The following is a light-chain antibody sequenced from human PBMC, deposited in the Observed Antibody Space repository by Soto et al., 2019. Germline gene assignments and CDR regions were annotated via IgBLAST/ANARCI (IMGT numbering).Light chain of an antibody. J-gene: IGKJ5*01. Sequence: DIVMTQSPLSLPVTPGEPASISCRSSQSLLYSNGYTYLDWYLQKPGQSPQLLIYTGSNRASGVPERFSGSGSGTEFTLKISRVEAEDVGVYYCMQALQTPLTFGQGTRLEIK. CDR3: MQALQTPLT. CDR1: QSLLYSNGYTY. V-gene: IGKV2-28*01. CDR2: TGS.